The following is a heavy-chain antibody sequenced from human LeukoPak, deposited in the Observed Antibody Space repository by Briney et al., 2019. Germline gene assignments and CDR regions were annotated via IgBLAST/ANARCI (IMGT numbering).Heavy chain of an antibody. D-gene: IGHD6-13*01. J-gene: IGHJ4*02. V-gene: IGHV1-2*02. CDR2: IDPNSGGT. CDR1: VDTFTTYY. Sequence: VSVKVSCKAPVDTFTTYYIHWVRQAPGQGLEWLGWIDPNSGGTNYAQKFQGRVTMTREMSISSVYMELTRVTSDDTAVYYCAREGSSSWYLYWGQGTLVTVSS. CDR3: AREGSSSWYLY.